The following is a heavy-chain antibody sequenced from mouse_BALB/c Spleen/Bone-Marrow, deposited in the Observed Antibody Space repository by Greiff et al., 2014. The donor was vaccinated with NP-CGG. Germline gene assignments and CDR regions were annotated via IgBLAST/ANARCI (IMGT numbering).Heavy chain of an antibody. V-gene: IGHV1S56*01. J-gene: IGHJ3*01. Sequence: VHLVESGPELVKPGASVKISCKASGYTFTRYYIHWVKQRPGQGLGWIGWIYPGNVNTKYNEKFKDKATLTADKSSSTAYMQLSSLTSEDSAVYFCARALTGTWFAYWGQGTLVTVSA. CDR1: GYTFTRYY. CDR3: ARALTGTWFAY. CDR2: IYPGNVNT. D-gene: IGHD4-1*01.